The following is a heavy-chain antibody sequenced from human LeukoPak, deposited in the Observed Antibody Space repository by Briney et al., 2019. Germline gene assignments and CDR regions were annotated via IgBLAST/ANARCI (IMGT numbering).Heavy chain of an antibody. CDR2: ISSNGGRT. CDR1: GFTFSSYA. CDR3: VSTFGAIPT. J-gene: IGHJ5*02. V-gene: IGHV3-64D*09. D-gene: IGHD2-2*02. Sequence: EGSLTLSCSASGFTFSSYAMHWVRQAPGKGLEYISDISSNGGRTYYADSVKGRFTNSRDNSKNTLNLQMSGLRAEDTAVYYCVSTFGAIPTWGQGTLVTVPP.